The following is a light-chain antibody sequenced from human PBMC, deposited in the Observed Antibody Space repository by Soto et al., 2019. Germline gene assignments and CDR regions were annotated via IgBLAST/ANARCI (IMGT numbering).Light chain of an antibody. CDR3: QHRKNWQVT. J-gene: IGKJ5*01. CDR2: DAS. V-gene: IGKV3-11*01. Sequence: EIVLTQSRITLSLSPGSRPTLSCRASQSVSSYLAWYQQKHGQAPRLLIYDASNRATGIPARFSGSGYGTDFNLTISSLETEDFAVYYCQHRKNWQVTFGQGTRLEIK. CDR1: QSVSSY.